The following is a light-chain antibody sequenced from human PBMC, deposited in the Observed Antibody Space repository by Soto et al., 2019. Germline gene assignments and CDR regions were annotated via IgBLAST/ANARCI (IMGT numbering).Light chain of an antibody. CDR3: HKYYHDPT. CDR2: ATS. J-gene: IGKJ4*01. Sequence: DIQLTQSPSSLSASVGDRVTITCRASQAISSYLAWYQPKPRKVPELLIYATSTLQSGAPSRLSGSGSGTDFTLSISGLPPEDGATCCCHKYYHDPTFGGGTKVEIK. CDR1: QAISSY. V-gene: IGKV1-27*01.